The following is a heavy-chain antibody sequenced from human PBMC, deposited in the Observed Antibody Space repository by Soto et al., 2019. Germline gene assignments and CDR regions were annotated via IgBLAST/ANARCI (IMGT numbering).Heavy chain of an antibody. CDR2: IYYSGST. CDR1: GGSISSGGYS. V-gene: IGHV4-61*08. Sequence: PSETLSLTCAVSGGSISSGGYSWSWIRQPPGKGLEWIGYIYYSGSTNYNPSLKSRVTISVDTSKNHFSLKLSSVTAADTALYYCASGSGWYIFDYWGQGTLVTVSS. J-gene: IGHJ4*02. CDR3: ASGSGWYIFDY. D-gene: IGHD6-19*01.